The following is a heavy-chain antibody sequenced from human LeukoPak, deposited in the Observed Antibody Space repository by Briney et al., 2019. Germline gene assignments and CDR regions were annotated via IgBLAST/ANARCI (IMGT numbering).Heavy chain of an antibody. CDR3: ATLYCTNGVCYFDY. V-gene: IGHV4-59*08. CDR1: GGSISSYY. CDR2: IYYSGST. Sequence: SETLSLTCTVSGGSISSYYWSWIRQPPGKGLEWIGYIYYSGSTNYNPSLKSRVTISVDTSKNQFSLKLSSVTAAGTAVYYCATLYCTNGVCYFDYWGQGTLVTVSS. D-gene: IGHD2-8*01. J-gene: IGHJ4*02.